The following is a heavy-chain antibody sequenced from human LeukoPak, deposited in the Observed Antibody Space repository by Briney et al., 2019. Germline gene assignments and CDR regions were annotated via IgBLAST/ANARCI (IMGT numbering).Heavy chain of an antibody. J-gene: IGHJ6*04. Sequence: SGESLRLSCAASGFTFSSYEMNWVRQAPGKGLEWVSYISSSGSTIYYADSVKGRFTISRDNAKNSLYLQMNSLRAEDTAVYYCAELGTTMIGGVWGKGTTVTISS. V-gene: IGHV3-48*03. D-gene: IGHD3-10*02. CDR2: ISSSGSTI. CDR1: GFTFSSYE. CDR3: AELGTTMIGGV.